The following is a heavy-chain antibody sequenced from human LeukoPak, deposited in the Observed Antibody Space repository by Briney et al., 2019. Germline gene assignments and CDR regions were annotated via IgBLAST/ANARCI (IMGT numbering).Heavy chain of an antibody. J-gene: IGHJ6*03. CDR3: ARRGITPRPGDYYYFMDV. V-gene: IGHV3-11*04. D-gene: IGHD6-6*01. CDR2: ISSSGSTI. CDR1: GFTFSDYY. Sequence: GGSLRLSCAASGFTFSDYYMSWIRQAPGKGLEWLSYISSSGSTIYYADSVKGRFTISRDNAKNSLYLQMNSLSAEDTALYYCARRGITPRPGDYYYFMDVWGKGTTVTVSS.